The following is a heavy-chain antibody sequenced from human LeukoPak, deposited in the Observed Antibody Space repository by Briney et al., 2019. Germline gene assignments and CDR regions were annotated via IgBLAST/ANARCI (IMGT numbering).Heavy chain of an antibody. V-gene: IGHV4-61*02. D-gene: IGHD2-21*02. CDR1: GGSISSGSYY. CDR3: AREGGVVVTAIPGFDY. CDR2: IYTSGST. J-gene: IGHJ4*02. Sequence: TLSLTCTVSGGSISSGSYYWSWLRQPAGTGLEWVGRIYTSGSTNYNPSLKSRVTISLDTSKNPFSLKLSSVTAADTAVYYCAREGGVVVTAIPGFDYWGRGTLVAVSS.